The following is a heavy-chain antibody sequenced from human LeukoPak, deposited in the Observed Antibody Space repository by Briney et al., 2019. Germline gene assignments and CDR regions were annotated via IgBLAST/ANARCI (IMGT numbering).Heavy chain of an antibody. V-gene: IGHV5-51*01. J-gene: IGHJ4*02. D-gene: IGHD5-18*01. CDR2: IYPGDSDT. CDR3: AFVDTAMVHDY. CDR1: GSSFTSYW. Sequence: GESLKISCKGSGSSFTSYWIGWVRQLPGKGLEWMGIIYPGDSDTRYSSSFQGQVTISADKSISTAYLQWSSLKASDTAMYYCAFVDTAMVHDYWGQGTLVTVSS.